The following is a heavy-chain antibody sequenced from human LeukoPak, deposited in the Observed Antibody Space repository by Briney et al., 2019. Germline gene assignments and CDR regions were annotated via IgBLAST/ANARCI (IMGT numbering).Heavy chain of an antibody. CDR2: THYSGTT. Sequence: PGGSLRLSCAASGFTVSSNYMSWVRQAPGKGLEWIGYTHYSGTTNYNPSLKSRVTISIDTSKSQFSLKLSSVNAADMAVYYCATGWYGDGGYWGQGILVTVSS. CDR3: ATGWYGDGGY. D-gene: IGHD6-19*01. CDR1: GFTVSSNY. J-gene: IGHJ4*02. V-gene: IGHV4-59*02.